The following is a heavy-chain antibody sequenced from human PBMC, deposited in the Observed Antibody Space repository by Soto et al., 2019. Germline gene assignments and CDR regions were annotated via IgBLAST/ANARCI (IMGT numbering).Heavy chain of an antibody. Sequence: GGSLRLSCAASGFTFDDYAMHWVRQAPGKGLEWVSGISWNSGSIGYADSVKGRFTISRDNAKNSLYLQMNSLRAEDTALYYCAKASTSRVYYYYYGMDVWGQGTTVTVSS. CDR2: ISWNSGSI. D-gene: IGHD2-2*01. V-gene: IGHV3-9*01. J-gene: IGHJ6*02. CDR3: AKASTSRVYYYYYGMDV. CDR1: GFTFDDYA.